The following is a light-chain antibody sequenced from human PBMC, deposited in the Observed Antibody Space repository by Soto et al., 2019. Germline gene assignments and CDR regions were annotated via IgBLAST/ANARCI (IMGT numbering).Light chain of an antibody. V-gene: IGKV1D-12*01. CDR1: QGIDSW. CDR2: AAS. Sequence: DIQMTQSPSSVSASVGDRVTISCRASQGIDSWLAWYQQKPGKAPKLLISAASSLQSGVPSRFSGSGSGTAFTLTVSSLQPEDFAIYYCQQADSFPWTFGQGTKVDIK. J-gene: IGKJ1*01. CDR3: QQADSFPWT.